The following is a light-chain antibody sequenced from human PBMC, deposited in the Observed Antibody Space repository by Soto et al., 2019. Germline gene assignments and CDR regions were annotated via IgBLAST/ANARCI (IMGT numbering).Light chain of an antibody. CDR2: EDD. J-gene: IGLJ2*01. CDR3: QSYDNTKRVV. Sequence: NFMLTQPHSVSETPGKTVIISCTRSSGSIDSNYVQWYQQRPGSSPTTVIYEDDQRPFGVPNRFSGSIDTSSNSASLTISGLKTEDEADYYCQSYDNTKRVVFGGGTKLTVL. V-gene: IGLV6-57*01. CDR1: SGSIDSNY.